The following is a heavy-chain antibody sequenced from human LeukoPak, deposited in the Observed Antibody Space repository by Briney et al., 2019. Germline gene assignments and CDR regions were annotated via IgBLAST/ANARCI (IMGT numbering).Heavy chain of an antibody. Sequence: SVKVSCKASGGTFSRNAISWVRQAPGQGLEWMGRFIPILGIETYAQRFQGRVTITADRSTSTAYTELSSLTSEDTAVYYCARVQAVGVPVAIDAYYSYGMDVWGQGTAVTVSS. V-gene: IGHV1-69*04. CDR1: GGTFSRNA. CDR2: FIPILGIE. D-gene: IGHD2-2*02. CDR3: ARVQAVGVPVAIDAYYSYGMDV. J-gene: IGHJ6*02.